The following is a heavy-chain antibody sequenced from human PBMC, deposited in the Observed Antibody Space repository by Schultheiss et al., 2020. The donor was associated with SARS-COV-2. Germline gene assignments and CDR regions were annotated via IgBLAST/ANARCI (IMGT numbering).Heavy chain of an antibody. D-gene: IGHD1-26*01. CDR3: VRHIEWELHEGGIDY. V-gene: IGHV3-21*04. J-gene: IGHJ4*02. CDR2: ISSSSSYI. Sequence: GGSLRLSCAASGFTFSSYSMNWVRQAPGKGLEWVSSISSSSSYIYYADSVKGRFTISRDNAKNSLYLQMNSLRAEDTAVYYCVRHIEWELHEGGIDYWGQGTLVTVSS. CDR1: GFTFSSYS.